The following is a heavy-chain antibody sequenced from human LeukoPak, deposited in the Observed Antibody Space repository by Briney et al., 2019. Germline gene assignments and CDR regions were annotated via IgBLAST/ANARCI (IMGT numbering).Heavy chain of an antibody. Sequence: PSETLSLTCTVSGGSISSYYWSWIRQPPGKGLEWIGYIYYSGSTNYNPSLKSRVTISVDTSKNQFSLKLSSVTAADTAVYYCAREYGDPMQRGYYFDYWGQGTLVTVSS. D-gene: IGHD4-17*01. CDR1: GGSISSYY. J-gene: IGHJ4*02. CDR3: AREYGDPMQRGYYFDY. CDR2: IYYSGST. V-gene: IGHV4-59*01.